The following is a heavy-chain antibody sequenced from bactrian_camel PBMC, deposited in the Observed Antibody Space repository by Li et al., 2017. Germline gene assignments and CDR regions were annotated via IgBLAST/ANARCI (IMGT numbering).Heavy chain of an antibody. D-gene: IGHD2*01. CDR3: AAVRLGGYCGDFRPDFGY. CDR2: IDGNGSA. V-gene: IGHV3S55*01. CDR1: GITEGTNC. J-gene: IGHJ6*01. Sequence: HVQLVESGGGSVQAGGSLRLSCEVSGITEGTNCIGWFRQAPGKEREGVASIDGNGSATYEDSVQGRFTISKDNAKNTLYLEMNSLKVEDTAMYYCAAVRLGGYCGDFRPDFGYWGQGTQVTVS.